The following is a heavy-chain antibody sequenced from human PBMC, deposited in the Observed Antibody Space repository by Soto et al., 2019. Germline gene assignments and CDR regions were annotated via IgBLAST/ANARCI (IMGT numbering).Heavy chain of an antibody. Sequence: GESLKISCKGSGYSFTSYWIGWVRQMPGKGLEWMGIIYPGDSDTRYSPSFQGQVTISADKSISTAYLQWSSLKASDTAMYYCARQLGYYGSGSYEVWYFDYWGQGTLVTVSS. CDR1: GYSFTSYW. CDR2: IYPGDSDT. D-gene: IGHD3-10*01. J-gene: IGHJ4*02. V-gene: IGHV5-51*01. CDR3: ARQLGYYGSGSYEVWYFDY.